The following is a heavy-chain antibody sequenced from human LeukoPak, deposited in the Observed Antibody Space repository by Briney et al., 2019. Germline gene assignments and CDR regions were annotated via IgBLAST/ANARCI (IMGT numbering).Heavy chain of an antibody. D-gene: IGHD3-22*01. Sequence: GGSLRLSCAASGFTFSSYEMNWVRQAPGKGLEWVSYISSSGSTIYYADSVKGRFTISRDNAKNSLYLQMNSLRAEDTAVYYCARDPPYYYDSSGYEGGDYWGQGNLVTVSS. V-gene: IGHV3-48*03. CDR1: GFTFSSYE. J-gene: IGHJ4*02. CDR2: ISSSGSTI. CDR3: ARDPPYYYDSSGYEGGDY.